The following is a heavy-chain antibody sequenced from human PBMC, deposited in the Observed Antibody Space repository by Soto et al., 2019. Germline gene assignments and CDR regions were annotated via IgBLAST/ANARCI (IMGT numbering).Heavy chain of an antibody. CDR3: ARTHSTGTTLSDAFHI. CDR1: GITFSSYG. CDR2: IWYDGSKT. V-gene: IGHV3-33*01. J-gene: IGHJ3*02. D-gene: IGHD1-1*01. Sequence: QVQVVESGGGVVQPGRSLRLSCAASGITFSSYGMHWVRQAPGKGLEWVAIIWYDGSKTYYADSVKGRFTISRDNSKNTLYLQMNSLRVEDTAVYYCARTHSTGTTLSDAFHIWGQGTMVTVSS.